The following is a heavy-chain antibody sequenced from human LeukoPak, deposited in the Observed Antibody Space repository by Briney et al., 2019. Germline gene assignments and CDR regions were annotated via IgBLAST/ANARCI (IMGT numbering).Heavy chain of an antibody. CDR1: GGTFSSYA. Sequence: SVKVSCKASGGTFSSYAISWVRQAPGQGLEWMGGIIPIFGTANYAQKFQGRVTITADKSTSTAYMELSSLRSEDTAVYYCARSTLHNCSGGSCRMYYFDYWGQGTLVTVSS. CDR3: ARSTLHNCSGGSCRMYYFDY. J-gene: IGHJ4*02. V-gene: IGHV1-69*06. D-gene: IGHD2-15*01. CDR2: IIPIFGTA.